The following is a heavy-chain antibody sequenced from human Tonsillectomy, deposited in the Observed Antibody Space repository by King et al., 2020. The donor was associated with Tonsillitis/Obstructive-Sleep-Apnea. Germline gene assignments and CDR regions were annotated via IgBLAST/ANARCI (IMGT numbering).Heavy chain of an antibody. J-gene: IGHJ5*02. V-gene: IGHV1-46*01. CDR3: ARDLYGGMGHNWFDP. D-gene: IGHD3-16*01. CDR1: GYTFTSHY. CDR2: IXPSGGST. Sequence: VQLVESGAEVKKPGASVKVSCKASGYTFTSHYMHWVRQAPGQGLEWMGIIXPSGGSTSYAQKFQGRVTMTRDTSTSTVYMELSSLRSEDTAVYYCARDLYGGMGHNWFDPWGQGTLVTVSS.